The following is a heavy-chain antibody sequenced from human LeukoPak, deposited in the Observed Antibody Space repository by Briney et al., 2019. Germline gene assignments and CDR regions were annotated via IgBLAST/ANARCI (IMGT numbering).Heavy chain of an antibody. CDR1: GGSISSGGYY. CDR2: IYYSGST. J-gene: IGHJ4*02. D-gene: IGHD6-19*01. Sequence: SQTLSLTCAVSGGSISSGGYYWSWIRQPPGKGLEWIGYIYYSGSTNYNPSLKSRVTISVDTSKNQFSLKLSSVTAADTAVYYCARSVAGTRTRNFDYWGQGTLVTVSS. V-gene: IGHV4-61*08. CDR3: ARSVAGTRTRNFDY.